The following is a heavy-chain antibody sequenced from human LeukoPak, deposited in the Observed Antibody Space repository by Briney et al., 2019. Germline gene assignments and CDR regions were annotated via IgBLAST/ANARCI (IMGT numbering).Heavy chain of an antibody. D-gene: IGHD2-2*01. CDR3: ARYATIVVVPAAIDYYYGMDV. J-gene: IGHJ6*02. CDR1: GFTVSSNY. CDR2: IYSGGST. Sequence: PGGSLRLSCAASGFTVSSNYMSWVRPAPGKGPELVSVIYSGGSTYYADSVKGRFTISRDNSKNTLHLQMNSLRAEDTAVYYCARYATIVVVPAAIDYYYGMDVWGQGTTVTVSS. V-gene: IGHV3-53*01.